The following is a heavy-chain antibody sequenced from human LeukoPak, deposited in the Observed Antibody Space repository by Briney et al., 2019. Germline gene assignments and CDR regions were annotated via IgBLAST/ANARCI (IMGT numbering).Heavy chain of an antibody. D-gene: IGHD2-15*01. CDR2: ISGGGAST. J-gene: IGHJ4*02. Sequence: GGSLRLSCAASGFTFGSYGMSWVRQAPGKGLEWVSVISGGGASTYYADSVKGRFTISRDNSKNTLYLQMNSLRVEDTAVYYCAKGSCSGGSCYLDYWGQGALVTVSS. V-gene: IGHV3-23*01. CDR3: AKGSCSGGSCYLDY. CDR1: GFTFGSYG.